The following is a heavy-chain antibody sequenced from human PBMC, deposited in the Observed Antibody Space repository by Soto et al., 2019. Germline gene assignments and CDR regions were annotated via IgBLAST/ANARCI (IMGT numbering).Heavy chain of an antibody. CDR1: GFSFSSYA. V-gene: IGHV3-48*03. CDR3: AGGMYDYAWGRAAFDV. J-gene: IGHJ3*01. D-gene: IGHD3-16*01. Sequence: EVQVVESGGGLVRPGGALRLSCAASGFSFSSYAINWVRQAPGKGLEWIAYIDSSGTTIYYAESVKGRSSMSRDTTKNSLSLQIYSLRADDTGVYYCAGGMYDYAWGRAAFDVWGQGTVVTVSS. CDR2: IDSSGTTI.